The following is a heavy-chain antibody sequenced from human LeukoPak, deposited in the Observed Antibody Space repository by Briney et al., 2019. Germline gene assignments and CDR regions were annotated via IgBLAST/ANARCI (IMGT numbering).Heavy chain of an antibody. CDR2: IYTSGST. V-gene: IGHV4-4*09. J-gene: IGHJ4*02. Sequence: PSETLSLTCTVSGGSISSYYWGWIRQPPGKGLEWIGYIYTSGSTNYNPSLKSRVTISVDTSKNQFSLKLSSVTAADTAVYYCARHVVYGLFYFDYWGQGTLVTVSS. CDR1: GGSISSYY. D-gene: IGHD2-8*02. CDR3: ARHVVYGLFYFDY.